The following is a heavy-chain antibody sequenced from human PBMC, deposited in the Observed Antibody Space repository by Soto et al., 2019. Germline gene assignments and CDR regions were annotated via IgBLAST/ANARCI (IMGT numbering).Heavy chain of an antibody. J-gene: IGHJ4*02. Sequence: EVQLVESGGGLVKPGGSLRLSCAASGFTFSTYNMNWVRQAPGKGLEWVASISSTSVYMYYANSLKGRFTISRANAKSSLYLQVSSLRAEDTAVYSWARGWLRDAWMYWGQGTLVTVSS. V-gene: IGHV3-21*01. CDR3: ARGWLRDAWMY. CDR1: GFTFSTYN. CDR2: ISSTSVYM. D-gene: IGHD5-12*01.